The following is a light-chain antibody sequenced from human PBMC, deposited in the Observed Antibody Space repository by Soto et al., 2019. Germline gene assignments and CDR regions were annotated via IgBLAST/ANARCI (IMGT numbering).Light chain of an antibody. Sequence: DIQMTQSPSAMSASVGDRVTITCRASQDISDYLAWFQQKPGKAPKRLIYAASRLHSGVPSRFSGSGSGTEFTLTISSLQPEDFATYYCLRHISYPWTFGQGTKVDIK. V-gene: IGKV1-17*03. J-gene: IGKJ1*01. CDR1: QDISDY. CDR3: LRHISYPWT. CDR2: AAS.